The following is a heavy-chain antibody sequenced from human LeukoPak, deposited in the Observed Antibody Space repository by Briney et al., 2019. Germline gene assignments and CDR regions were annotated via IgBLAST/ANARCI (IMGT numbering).Heavy chain of an antibody. CDR2: ISAYNGNT. J-gene: IGHJ5*02. D-gene: IGHD3-3*01. Sequence: GASVKVSCKASGYTFTSYGISWVRQAPGQGLEWMGWISAYNGNTNYAQKLQGRVTMTTDTSTSTAYMELRSLRSDDTAVYYCARERFTIFGVVIRYNWFDPWGQGTLVTVSS. V-gene: IGHV1-18*01. CDR3: ARERFTIFGVVIRYNWFDP. CDR1: GYTFTSYG.